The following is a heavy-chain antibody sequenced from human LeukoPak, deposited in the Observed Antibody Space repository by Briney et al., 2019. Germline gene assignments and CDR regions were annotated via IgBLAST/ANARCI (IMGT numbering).Heavy chain of an antibody. CDR3: ARGYYDILTGYSHFDY. Sequence: GGSLRLSCAASGFTFSSYSMNWVRQAPGKGLEWVSSISSSSSYIYYADSVKGRFTISRDNAKNSLYLQMNSLRAEDTAVYYCARGYYDILTGYSHFDYWGQGTLVTVSS. J-gene: IGHJ4*02. D-gene: IGHD3-9*01. CDR2: ISSSSSYI. V-gene: IGHV3-21*01. CDR1: GFTFSSYS.